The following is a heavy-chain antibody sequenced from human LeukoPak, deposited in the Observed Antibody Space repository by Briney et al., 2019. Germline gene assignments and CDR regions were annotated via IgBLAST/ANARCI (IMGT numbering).Heavy chain of an antibody. CDR1: GFTFSNYN. Sequence: GGSLRLSCAASGFTFSNYNMNWVRQAPGKGLEWVSFISSSSTTIYYADSVKGRFTISRDNAKNSLYLQMNSLRDEDTAVYYCATDAGNYGSGTSYFDYWGQGTLVTVSS. D-gene: IGHD3-10*01. V-gene: IGHV3-48*02. J-gene: IGHJ4*02. CDR2: ISSSSTTI. CDR3: ATDAGNYGSGTSYFDY.